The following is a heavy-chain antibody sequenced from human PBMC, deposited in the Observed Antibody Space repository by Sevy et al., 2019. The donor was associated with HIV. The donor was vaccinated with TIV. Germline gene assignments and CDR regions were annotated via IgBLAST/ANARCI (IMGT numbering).Heavy chain of an antibody. CDR3: ASCIAAAGTPYYYYYMDV. J-gene: IGHJ6*03. Sequence: GGSLRLSCAASGFTVSSNYMSWVRQAPGKGLEWVSVIYSGGSTYYADSVKDRFTISRDNSKNTLYLQMNSLRAEDTAVYYCASCIAAAGTPYYYYYMDVWGKGTTVTVSS. CDR1: GFTVSSNY. V-gene: IGHV3-53*01. CDR2: IYSGGST. D-gene: IGHD6-13*01.